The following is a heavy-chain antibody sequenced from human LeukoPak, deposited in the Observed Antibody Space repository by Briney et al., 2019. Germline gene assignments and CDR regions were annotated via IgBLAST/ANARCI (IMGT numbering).Heavy chain of an antibody. Sequence: ASVKVSCKASGYTFTGYYMHWVGQARGQGLEWMGRIKPNSGVTNYAQKFQGIVPMTRDTSISTAYMELSRLRSDDTAVYYCARCNSGSYYFPDYWGQGTLVTVSS. CDR1: GYTFTGYY. J-gene: IGHJ4*02. D-gene: IGHD1-26*01. V-gene: IGHV1-2*06. CDR2: IKPNSGVT. CDR3: ARCNSGSYYFPDY.